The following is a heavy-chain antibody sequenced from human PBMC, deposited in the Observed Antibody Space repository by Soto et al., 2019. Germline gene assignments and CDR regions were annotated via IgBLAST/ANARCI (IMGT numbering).Heavy chain of an antibody. D-gene: IGHD6-13*01. Sequence: QVQLVQSGAEVKKPGSSVKVSCKASGGTFSSYAISWVRQAPGQGLEWMGGIIPIFGTANYAQKFQGRVTLTADEATSTAYMGLGSLRSEDTAVYYCARGQQLVSRATFDYCGQGTLVTVSS. J-gene: IGHJ4*02. V-gene: IGHV1-69*01. CDR1: GGTFSSYA. CDR2: IIPIFGTA. CDR3: ARGQQLVSRATFDY.